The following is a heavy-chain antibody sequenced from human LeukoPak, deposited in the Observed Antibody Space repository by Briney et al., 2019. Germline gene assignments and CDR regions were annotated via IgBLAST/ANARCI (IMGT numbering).Heavy chain of an antibody. Sequence: ASVKVSCKASGYTFTGYYIHWVRQAPGQGLEWMGWINPNSGGTHSAQNFQGRVTMTRDTSISTAYMELSRLRSDDTAVYYCARDGGSGWYTNWFDPWGQGTLVTVSS. D-gene: IGHD6-19*01. J-gene: IGHJ5*02. CDR1: GYTFTGYY. CDR3: ARDGGSGWYTNWFDP. CDR2: INPNSGGT. V-gene: IGHV1-2*02.